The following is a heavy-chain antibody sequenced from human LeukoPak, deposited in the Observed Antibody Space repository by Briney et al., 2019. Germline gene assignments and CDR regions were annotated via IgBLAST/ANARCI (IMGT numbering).Heavy chain of an antibody. J-gene: IGHJ4*02. D-gene: IGHD1-1*01. CDR3: AREWAGTGKVVDY. CDR1: GYTFTTYY. CDR2: INSDSGGI. V-gene: IGHV1-2*02. Sequence: GASVKVSCKASGYTFTTYYIHWVRQAPGQGLQWMGRINSDSGGIDYSQNFQARVTMTRDTSISTVYMELTNLKSDNTAMYYCAREWAGTGKVVDYWGQGTPVTVSS.